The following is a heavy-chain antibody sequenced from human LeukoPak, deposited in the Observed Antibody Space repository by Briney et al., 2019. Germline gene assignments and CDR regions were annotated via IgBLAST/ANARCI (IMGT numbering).Heavy chain of an antibody. J-gene: IGHJ5*02. D-gene: IGHD5-24*01. CDR2: IYYSGST. V-gene: IGHV4-59*12. CDR1: GGSISSYY. Sequence: SETLSLTCTVSGGSISSYYWSWIRQPPGKGLEWIGYIYYSGSTNYNPSLKSRVTMSVDTSKNQFSLKLSSVTAADTAVYYWARVRGNWFDPWGQGTLVTVSS. CDR3: ARVRGNWFDP.